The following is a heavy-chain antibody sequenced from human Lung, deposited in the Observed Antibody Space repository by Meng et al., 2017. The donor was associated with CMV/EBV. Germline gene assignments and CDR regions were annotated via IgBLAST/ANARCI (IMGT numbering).Heavy chain of an antibody. Sequence: FPVSWYWMHGVRQASGKGLVWVSRVNSDGRSTSYADSVKGRFTISRDNAKNTLYLQMNSLRAEDTAIYYCASPYYYDSSGFPYVFDIWGQGTMVTVSS. D-gene: IGHD3-22*01. CDR1: FPVSWYW. CDR2: VNSDGRST. CDR3: ASPYYYDSSGFPYVFDI. J-gene: IGHJ3*02. V-gene: IGHV3-74*03.